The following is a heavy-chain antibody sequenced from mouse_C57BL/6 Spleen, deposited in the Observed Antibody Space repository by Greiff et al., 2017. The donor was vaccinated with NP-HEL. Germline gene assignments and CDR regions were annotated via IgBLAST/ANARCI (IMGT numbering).Heavy chain of an antibody. CDR1: GYTFTSYW. CDR3: ARGGLRPTLLDY. J-gene: IGHJ2*01. V-gene: IGHV1-69*01. Sequence: QVQLKQPGAELVMPGASVKLSCKASGYTFTSYWMHWVKQRPGQGLEWIGEIDPSDSYTNYNQKFKGKSTLTVDKSSSTAYMQLSSLTSEDSAVYYCARGGLRPTLLDYWGQGTTLTVSS. CDR2: IDPSDSYT. D-gene: IGHD2-4*01.